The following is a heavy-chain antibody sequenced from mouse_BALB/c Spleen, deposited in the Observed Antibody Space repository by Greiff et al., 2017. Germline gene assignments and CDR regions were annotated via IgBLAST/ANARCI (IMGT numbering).Heavy chain of an antibody. CDR3: ARLGDY. J-gene: IGHJ3*01. CDR1: GYTITDDN. Sequence: EVQLQQSGPELVKPGASVTISCTASGYTITDDNRHWVKQSHGKSLEWIGDIYPYNGSTGYNQKFKSKATLTVDTSSSTAYMQLRTLTSEDSAVYCCARLGDYWGQGTPVTVSA. V-gene: IGHV1S29*02. CDR2: IYPYNGST.